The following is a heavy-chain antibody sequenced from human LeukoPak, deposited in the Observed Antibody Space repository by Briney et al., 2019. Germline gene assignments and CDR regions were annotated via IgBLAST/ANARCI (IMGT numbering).Heavy chain of an antibody. V-gene: IGHV1-2*06. D-gene: IGHD3-22*01. CDR1: GYTFTGYY. CDR3: ARDGRRRYYDSSGYFPPHY. J-gene: IGHJ4*02. Sequence: ASVKVSCKASGYTFTGYYMHWVRQAPGQGLEWMGRINPNSGGTNYAQKFQGRVTMTRDTSISTAYMELSRLRSDDTAVYYCARDGRRRYYDSSGYFPPHYRGQGTLVTVSS. CDR2: INPNSGGT.